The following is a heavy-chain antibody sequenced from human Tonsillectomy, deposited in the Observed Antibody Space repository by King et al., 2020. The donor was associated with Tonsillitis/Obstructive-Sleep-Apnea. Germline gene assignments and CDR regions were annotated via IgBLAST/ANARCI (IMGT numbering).Heavy chain of an antibody. Sequence: QLVQSGAEVKKPGSSVKVSCKASGGTFSSYAISWVRQAPGQGLEWMGGIIPIFGRANYAQKFQGRVTIIADESTSTAYMELSSLRSEDTAVYYCACTPPGRSSWYIFEYWGQGTLVTVSS. V-gene: IGHV1-69*01. CDR1: GGTFSSYA. D-gene: IGHD6-13*01. CDR2: IIPIFGRA. CDR3: ACTPPGRSSWYIFEY. J-gene: IGHJ4*02.